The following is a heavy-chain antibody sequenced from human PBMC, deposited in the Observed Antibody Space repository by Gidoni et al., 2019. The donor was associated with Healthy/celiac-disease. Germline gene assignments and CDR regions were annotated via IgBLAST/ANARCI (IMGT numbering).Heavy chain of an antibody. CDR2: INHSGST. Sequence: QVQLQQWGAGLLNPSETLSLTCAVQGVSFSGDYWSWIRQPPWKGLEWIGEINHSGSTNSNPSLKSRVTISVDTSKNQFSLKLRSVTAADTAVYYCARGKASTTVTTRGRAWFDPWGQGTLVTVSS. CDR3: ARGKASTTVTTRGRAWFDP. CDR1: GVSFSGDY. J-gene: IGHJ5*02. V-gene: IGHV4-34*01. D-gene: IGHD4-4*01.